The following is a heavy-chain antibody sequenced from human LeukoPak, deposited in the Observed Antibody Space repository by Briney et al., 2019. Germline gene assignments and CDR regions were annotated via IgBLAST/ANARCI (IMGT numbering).Heavy chain of an antibody. V-gene: IGHV3-23*01. CDR1: GFTISSYG. CDR3: AKDSPVCSY. CDR2: ISGGGDST. Sequence: GGSLRLSCAASGFTISSYGMSWVRQAPGKGLEWVSAISGGGDSTYYADSVKGRFTISRGNSKNTLYLQMNSLRAEDTAIYYCAKDSPVCSYWGQGTLVTVSS. J-gene: IGHJ4*02. D-gene: IGHD3-10*02.